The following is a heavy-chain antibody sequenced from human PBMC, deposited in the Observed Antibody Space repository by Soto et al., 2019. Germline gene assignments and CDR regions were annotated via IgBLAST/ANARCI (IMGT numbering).Heavy chain of an antibody. V-gene: IGHV4-39*01. CDR2: IYYSGST. D-gene: IGHD3-3*01. J-gene: IGHJ6*03. CDR1: GGSISSSSYY. Sequence: QLQLQESGPGLVKPSETLSLTCTVSGGSISSSSYYWGWIRQPPGKGLEWIGSIYYSGSTYYNPSLKSRVTISVDTSKNQFSLKLSSVTAADTAVYYCARQRDDCWSEFTGYYYYYYMDVWGKGTTVTVSS. CDR3: ARQRDDCWSEFTGYYYYYYMDV.